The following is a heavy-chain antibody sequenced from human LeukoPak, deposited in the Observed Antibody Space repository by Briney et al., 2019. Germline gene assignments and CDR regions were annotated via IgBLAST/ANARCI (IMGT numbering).Heavy chain of an antibody. Sequence: ASVKVFCKASGYTFTSYDFNWVRQATGQRPEWMGWMSPNSGDTGYAQKFQGRVTVTRDTSTSTVHMELSGLRSEDTAVYYCARDQEGFDYWGQGTLVTVSS. CDR1: GYTFTSYD. V-gene: IGHV1-8*01. J-gene: IGHJ4*02. CDR2: MSPNSGDT. CDR3: ARDQEGFDY.